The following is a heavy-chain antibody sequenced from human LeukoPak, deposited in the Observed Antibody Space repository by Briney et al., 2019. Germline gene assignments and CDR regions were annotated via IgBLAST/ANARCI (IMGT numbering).Heavy chain of an antibody. V-gene: IGHV4-39*07. CDR1: GGSISSSCYY. Sequence: SETLSLTCTVSGGSISSSCYYWGWIRQPPGKGLEWIGSIYYSGSTYYNPSLKSRVTISVDTSKNQFSLKLSSVTAADTAVYYCARGVLEYSSSSHLGYWGQGTLVTVSS. CDR3: ARGVLEYSSSSHLGY. J-gene: IGHJ4*02. D-gene: IGHD6-6*01. CDR2: IYYSGST.